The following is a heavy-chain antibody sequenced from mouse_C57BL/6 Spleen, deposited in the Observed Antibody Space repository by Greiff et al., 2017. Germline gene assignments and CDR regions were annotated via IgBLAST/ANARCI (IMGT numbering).Heavy chain of an antibody. CDR2: IDPSDSET. D-gene: IGHD2-4*01. Sequence: VKLQQPGAELVRPGSSVKLSCKASGYTFTSYWMHWVKQRPIQGLEWIGNIDPSDSETHYNQKFKDKATLTVDKSSSTAYMQLSSLTSEDSAVYYCARDVDDYDGAYAMDYWGQGTSVTVSS. J-gene: IGHJ4*01. CDR3: ARDVDDYDGAYAMDY. V-gene: IGHV1-52*01. CDR1: GYTFTSYW.